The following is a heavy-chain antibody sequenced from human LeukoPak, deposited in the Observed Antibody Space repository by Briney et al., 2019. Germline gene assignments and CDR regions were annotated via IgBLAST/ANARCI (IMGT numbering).Heavy chain of an antibody. CDR1: GFTFSSFA. CDR2: ISGSGGST. J-gene: IGHJ5*02. Sequence: GGSLRLSCAASGFTFSSFAMSWVRQAPGKGLEWVSAISGSGGSTYYADSVKGRFTISRDNSKNTLYLQMNSLRAEDTAVYYCAKDVVDSSSWYSSWFDPWGQGTLVTVSS. V-gene: IGHV3-23*01. D-gene: IGHD6-13*01. CDR3: AKDVVDSSSWYSSWFDP.